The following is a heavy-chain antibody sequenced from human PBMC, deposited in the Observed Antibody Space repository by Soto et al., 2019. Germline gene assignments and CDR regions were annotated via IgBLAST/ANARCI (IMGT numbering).Heavy chain of an antibody. CDR3: AREGMDSYGSGSYLHFFDY. Sequence: GGSLRLSCAASGFTFSDYYMSWIRQAPGKGLEWVSYISSSSSYTNYADSVKGRFTISRDNAKNSLYLQMNSLRAEDTAVYYCAREGMDSYGSGSYLHFFDYWGQGTLVTVSS. D-gene: IGHD3-10*01. V-gene: IGHV3-11*06. CDR2: ISSSSSYT. J-gene: IGHJ4*02. CDR1: GFTFSDYY.